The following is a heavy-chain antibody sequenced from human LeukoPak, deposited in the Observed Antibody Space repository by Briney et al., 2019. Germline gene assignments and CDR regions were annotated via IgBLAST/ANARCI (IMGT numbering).Heavy chain of an antibody. V-gene: IGHV3-30-3*01. J-gene: IGHJ6*02. CDR2: ISYDGNNQ. CDR3: ARDPAPNYYYGMDV. CDR1: GFAFSSLA. Sequence: GGSLRLSCAVSGFAFSSLAMHWVRQAPGKGLEWVAFISYDGNNQYYADSVKGRFTISRDNSKNTLYLQMNSLRAEDTAVYYCARDPAPNYYYGMDVWGQGTTVTVSS.